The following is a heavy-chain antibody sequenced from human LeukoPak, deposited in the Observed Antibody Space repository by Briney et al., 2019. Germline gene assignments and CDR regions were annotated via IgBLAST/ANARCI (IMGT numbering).Heavy chain of an antibody. CDR3: ASFSIAVAGNRYFDY. V-gene: IGHV3-7*03. D-gene: IGHD6-19*01. Sequence: GGSLRLSCAASGFTFSSYWMSWVRQAPGKGLEWVANIKQDGSEKYYVDSVKGRFTISRDNAKNSLYLQMNSLRAEDTAVYYCASFSIAVAGNRYFDYWGQGTLVTVSS. CDR2: IKQDGSEK. J-gene: IGHJ4*02. CDR1: GFTFSSYW.